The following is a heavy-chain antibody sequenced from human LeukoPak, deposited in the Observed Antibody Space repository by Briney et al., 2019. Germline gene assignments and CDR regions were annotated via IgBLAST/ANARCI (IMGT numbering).Heavy chain of an antibody. CDR3: ARLDYGDLIDY. J-gene: IGHJ4*02. CDR2: IYYSGST. V-gene: IGHV4-39*01. CDR1: GGSISSSSYY. Sequence: SETLSLTCIVSGGSISSSSYYWGWSRQPPGKGLEWIGSIYYSGSTYYNPSLESRVTISVDTSKNQFSLKLSSVTAADTAVYYCARLDYGDLIDYWGQGTLVTVSS. D-gene: IGHD4-17*01.